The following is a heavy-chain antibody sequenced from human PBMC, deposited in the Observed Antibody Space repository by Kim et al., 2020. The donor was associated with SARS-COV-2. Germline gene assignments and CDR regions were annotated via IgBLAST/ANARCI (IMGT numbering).Heavy chain of an antibody. CDR3: ARGLTDFDY. Sequence: GTTNHNPAPKRRVPISVDTSKNQFSLKLSSVTAADTAVYYCARGLTDFDYWGQGTLVTVSS. CDR2: GTT. V-gene: IGHV4-59*09. J-gene: IGHJ4*02.